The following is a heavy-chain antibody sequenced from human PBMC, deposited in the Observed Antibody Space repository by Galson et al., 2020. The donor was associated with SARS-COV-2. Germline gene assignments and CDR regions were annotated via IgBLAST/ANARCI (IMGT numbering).Heavy chain of an antibody. Sequence: GESLKISCAASGFTSSRYAMGWVRQAPGKGLEWVSAISGLSNYYAQPVRGRFTISRDSSKNTVDLQMDILTAEDTAIYFCVRQGVFDRSGYNPFDSWGQGTLVTVSS. CDR3: VRQGVFDRSGYNPFDS. J-gene: IGHJ4*02. V-gene: IGHV3-23*01. CDR2: ISGLSN. CDR1: GFTSSRYA. D-gene: IGHD5-12*01.